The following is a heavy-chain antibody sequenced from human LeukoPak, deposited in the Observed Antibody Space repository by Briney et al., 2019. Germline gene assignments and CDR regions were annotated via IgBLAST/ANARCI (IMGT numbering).Heavy chain of an antibody. CDR1: GGSISSYY. Sequence: SETLSLTCTVSGGSISSYYWSWIRQPPGKGLEWIGNIYYSGSTNYNPSLKSRVTISVDTSKNQFSLKLSSVTAADTAVYYCARDYCSGGSCYVDYWGQGTLVTVSS. CDR3: ARDYCSGGSCYVDY. J-gene: IGHJ4*02. CDR2: IYYSGST. D-gene: IGHD2-15*01. V-gene: IGHV4-59*01.